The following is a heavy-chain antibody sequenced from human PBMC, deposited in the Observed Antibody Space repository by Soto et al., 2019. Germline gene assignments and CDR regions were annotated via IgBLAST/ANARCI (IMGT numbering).Heavy chain of an antibody. CDR2: INHSGST. V-gene: IGHV4-34*01. CDR3: AREAYDSSGYRHFDP. Sequence: SETLSLTCAVYGGSFSCYYWSWIRQPPGKGLEWIGEINHSGSTNYNPSLKSRVTISVDTSKNQFSLKLSSVTAADTAVYYCAREAYDSSGYRHFDPWGQGTLVTVSS. CDR1: GGSFSCYY. J-gene: IGHJ5*02. D-gene: IGHD3-22*01.